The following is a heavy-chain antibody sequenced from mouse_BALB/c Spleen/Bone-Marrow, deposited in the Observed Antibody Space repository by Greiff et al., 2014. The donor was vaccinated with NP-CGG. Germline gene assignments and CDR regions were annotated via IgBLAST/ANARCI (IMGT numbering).Heavy chain of an antibody. CDR2: IDPYYGGT. J-gene: IGHJ4*01. CDR3: ARGYYYGMDY. V-gene: IGHV1S135*01. CDR1: GYSLTGYN. Sequence: EVQLVESGPELEKPGASVKISCKASGYSLTGYNMNWVKQNNGKSLEWIGNIDPYYGGTSYNQKFKGKATLTIDKSSSTAYMQLKGLTSEDSAVYYCARGYYYGMDYWGQGTSVTVSP.